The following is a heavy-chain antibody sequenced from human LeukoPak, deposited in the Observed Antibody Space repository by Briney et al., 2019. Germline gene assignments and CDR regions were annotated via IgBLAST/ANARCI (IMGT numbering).Heavy chain of an antibody. J-gene: IGHJ4*02. D-gene: IGHD4-17*01. V-gene: IGHV3-23*01. Sequence: GGSLRLSCAASGFIFDSYAMIWVRQAPGQGLQWVSSISGGFVTDYADSVKGRFTISRDNSKNILYLQMDSLRAEDTALYYCSTRDYDVVRGAHWGQGTLVTVSS. CDR3: STRDYDVVRGAH. CDR1: GFIFDSYA. CDR2: ISGGFVT.